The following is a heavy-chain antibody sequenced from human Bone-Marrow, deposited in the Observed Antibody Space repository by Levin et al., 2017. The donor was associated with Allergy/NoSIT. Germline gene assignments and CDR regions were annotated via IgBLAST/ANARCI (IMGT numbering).Heavy chain of an antibody. CDR3: ARSNSYSNYDYYYYGMDV. J-gene: IGHJ6*02. Sequence: ASVKVSCKASGYTFTGYYMHWVRQAPGQGLEWMGWINPNSGGTNYAQKFQGRVTMTRDTSISTAYMELSRLRSDDTAVYYCARSNSYSNYDYYYYGMDVWGQGTTVTVSS. CDR2: INPNSGGT. D-gene: IGHD4-11*01. CDR1: GYTFTGYY. V-gene: IGHV1-2*02.